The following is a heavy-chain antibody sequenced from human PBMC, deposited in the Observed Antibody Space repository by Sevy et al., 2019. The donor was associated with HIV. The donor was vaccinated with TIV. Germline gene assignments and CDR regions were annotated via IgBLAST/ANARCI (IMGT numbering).Heavy chain of an antibody. J-gene: IGHJ6*02. CDR1: GGSISSYY. Sequence: SETLSLTCTVSGGSISSYYWSWIRQPAGKGLEWIGRIYTSGSTNYNPSLKSRVTMSVDTSKNQFSLKLSSVTAADTAVYYCARDCSGTSCLYYYYGMDVWGQGTTVTVSS. V-gene: IGHV4-4*07. CDR2: IYTSGST. D-gene: IGHD2-2*01. CDR3: ARDCSGTSCLYYYYGMDV.